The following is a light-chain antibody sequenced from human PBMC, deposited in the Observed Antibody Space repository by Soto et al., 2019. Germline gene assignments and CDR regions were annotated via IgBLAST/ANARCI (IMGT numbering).Light chain of an antibody. CDR3: QHFHSNPIT. J-gene: IGKJ5*01. V-gene: IGKV4-1*01. CDR1: QSLLYSSNNRNA. Sequence: DIVMTQSPDSLAVSLGERATINCKSSQSLLYSSNNRNALAWYQERPGQPPKLLIYWASTRESGVPDRFSGSGSGTDFTLTISSLQAEDVAVYYCQHFHSNPITFGQGTRLEIK. CDR2: WAS.